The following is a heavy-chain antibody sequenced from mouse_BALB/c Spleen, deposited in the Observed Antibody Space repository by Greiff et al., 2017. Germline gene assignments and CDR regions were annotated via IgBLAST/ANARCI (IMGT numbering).Heavy chain of an antibody. CDR3: ARNFPHTATYYFDY. Sequence: VKLVEPGPGLVAPSQSLSITCTVSGFSLSRYSVHWVRQPPGKGLEWLGMIWGGGSTDYNSALKSRLSISKDNSKSQVFLKMNSLQTDDTAMYYCARNFPHTATYYFDYWGQGTTLTVSS. J-gene: IGHJ2*01. CDR2: IWGGGST. D-gene: IGHD1-2*01. V-gene: IGHV2-6-4*01. CDR1: GFSLSRYS.